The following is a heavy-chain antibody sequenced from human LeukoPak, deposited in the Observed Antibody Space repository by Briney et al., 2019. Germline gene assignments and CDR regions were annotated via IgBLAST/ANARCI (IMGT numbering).Heavy chain of an antibody. Sequence: SETLSLTCAVYGGSFSGYYWTWIRQPPGKGLEWIGEINHSGNTNYNPSLKSRVTMSVDTSKNQFSLKLSSVTAADTAVYYCARIPHPSSGWYYFDYWGQGTLVTVSS. J-gene: IGHJ4*02. CDR1: GGSFSGYY. CDR3: ARIPHPSSGWYYFDY. V-gene: IGHV4-34*10. D-gene: IGHD6-19*01. CDR2: INHSGNT.